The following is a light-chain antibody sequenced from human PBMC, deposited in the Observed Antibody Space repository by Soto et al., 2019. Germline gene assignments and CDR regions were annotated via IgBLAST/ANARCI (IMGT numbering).Light chain of an antibody. J-gene: IGLJ1*01. Sequence: QSVLTQPPSAAGSPGQSVTISCTGTSSDVGGYNYVSWYQQHPGKAPKLMIYEVNKRPLGVPDRFSGSKSSNTASLTVSGLQAEDEADYYCSSYVSGNNFVFGTGTKV. V-gene: IGLV2-8*01. CDR3: SSYVSGNNFV. CDR1: SSDVGGYNY. CDR2: EVN.